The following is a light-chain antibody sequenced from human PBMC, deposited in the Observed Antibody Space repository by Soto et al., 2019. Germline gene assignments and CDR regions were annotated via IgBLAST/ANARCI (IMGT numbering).Light chain of an antibody. V-gene: IGKV2-30*02. CDR3: MQGTHWPRT. J-gene: IGKJ1*01. CDR1: QSLVHSDGNTY. Sequence: DVVMTQSPLSLPVTLGQPASISCRSSQSLVHSDGNTYLNWFQQRPGQSPRRLIYEVSNRDSGVPVRFSGSGSGTDFTLKISRVEAEDVGIYYCMQGTHWPRTFGLGTKVEIK. CDR2: EVS.